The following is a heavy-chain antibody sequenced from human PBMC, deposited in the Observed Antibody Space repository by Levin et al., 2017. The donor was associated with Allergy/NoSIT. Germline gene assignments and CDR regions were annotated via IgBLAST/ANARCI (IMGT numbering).Heavy chain of an antibody. Sequence: SETLSLTCTVSGGSISSGDYYWSWIRQPPGKGLEWIGYIYYSGITYYNPSLKSRATISVDTSKNQFSLKLSSVTAADTAVYYCARDLTPARVHSWGQGTLVTVSS. CDR1: GGSISSGDYY. CDR3: ARDLTPARVHS. J-gene: IGHJ4*02. D-gene: IGHD6-6*01. CDR2: IYYSGIT. V-gene: IGHV4-30-4*01.